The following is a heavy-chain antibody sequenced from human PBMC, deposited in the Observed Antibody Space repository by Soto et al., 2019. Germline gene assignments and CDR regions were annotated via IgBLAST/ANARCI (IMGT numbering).Heavy chain of an antibody. CDR3: ARDARGDEYYYYMDV. CDR2: IYYSGST. D-gene: IGHD3-10*01. J-gene: IGHJ6*03. CDR1: GGSISSGGYY. Sequence: QVQLQESGPGLVKPSQTLSLTCTVSGGSISSGGYYWSWIRQHPGKGLEWIGYIYYSGSTYYNPSLKSRVTISVDTSKNQFSLKLSSVTAADTAVYYCARDARGDEYYYYMDVWGKGTTVTVSS. V-gene: IGHV4-31*03.